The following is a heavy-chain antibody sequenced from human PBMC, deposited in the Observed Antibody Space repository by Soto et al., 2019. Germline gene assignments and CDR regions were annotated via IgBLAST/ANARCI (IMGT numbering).Heavy chain of an antibody. Sequence: LQQWGAGLLKPSETLSLTCAVYGGSFCGYYWSWIRQPPGKGLEWIGEINPSGSTNYTPSLKSRVTMSGDTPKNQFSLKLTSVTAADTAVYYCARGRDGGAANWGQGTLVTVSS. D-gene: IGHD4-17*01. V-gene: IGHV4-34*01. CDR2: INPSGST. CDR3: ARGRDGGAAN. J-gene: IGHJ4*02. CDR1: GGSFCGYY.